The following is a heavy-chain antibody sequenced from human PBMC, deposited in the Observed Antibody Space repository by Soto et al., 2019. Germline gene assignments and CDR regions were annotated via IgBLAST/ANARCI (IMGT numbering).Heavy chain of an antibody. CDR1: GYSFTSYW. D-gene: IGHD3-22*01. CDR3: ARHPLKESYYDSSGCTDY. CDR2: IDPSDSYT. Sequence: PGESLKISCQGSGYSFTSYWISWVRQMPGKGLEWMGRIDPSDSYTNYSPSFQGHVTISADKSISTAYLQWSSLKASDTAMYYCARHPLKESYYDSSGCTDYWGQGTLVTVSS. J-gene: IGHJ4*02. V-gene: IGHV5-10-1*01.